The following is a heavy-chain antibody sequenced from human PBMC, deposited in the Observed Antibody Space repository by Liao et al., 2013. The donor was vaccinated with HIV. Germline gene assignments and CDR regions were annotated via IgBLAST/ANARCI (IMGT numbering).Heavy chain of an antibody. Sequence: QLQLQESGPGLVKASETLSLTCTVSGGSISRSSYYWGWIRQPPGKGLEWIGSIYYSGSTYYNPSLKSRVTISVDTSKNQFSLKLSSVTAADTAVYYCARGLRKGRDSTVYYYDGRLGQRDHGRPSPQ. D-gene: IGHD2-21*02. CDR1: GGSISRSSYY. V-gene: IGHV4-39*07. J-gene: IGHJ6*04. CDR3: ARGLRKGRDSTVYYYDGR. CDR2: IYYSGST.